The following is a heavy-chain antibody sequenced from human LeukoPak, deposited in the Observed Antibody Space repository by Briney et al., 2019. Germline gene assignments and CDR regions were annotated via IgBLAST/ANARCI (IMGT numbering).Heavy chain of an antibody. CDR3: AKGGGNSYYFYYMDV. Sequence: SGGSLRLSCAASGFTFSSYAMSWVRQAPGKGLEWVSAITGGAGSTYCTDSVKGWFTISRDNSKNTLYLQMNSLRAEDTAVYYCAKGGGNSYYFYYMDVWGKGTTVTVSS. CDR2: ITGGAGST. CDR1: GFTFSSYA. V-gene: IGHV3-23*01. J-gene: IGHJ6*03. D-gene: IGHD4-23*01.